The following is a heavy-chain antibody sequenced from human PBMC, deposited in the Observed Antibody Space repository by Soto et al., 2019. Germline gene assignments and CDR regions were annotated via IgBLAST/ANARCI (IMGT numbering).Heavy chain of an antibody. D-gene: IGHD3-3*01. CDR3: AKEPDLSAIFGVVIDY. CDR1: GFTFSSYA. Sequence: GSLRLSCAASGFTFSSYAMSWVRQAPGKGLEWVSAISGSGGSTYYADSVKGRFTISRDNSKNTLYLQMNSLRAEDTAVYFCAKEPDLSAIFGVVIDYWGQGTLVTVPQ. J-gene: IGHJ4*02. V-gene: IGHV3-23*01. CDR2: ISGSGGST.